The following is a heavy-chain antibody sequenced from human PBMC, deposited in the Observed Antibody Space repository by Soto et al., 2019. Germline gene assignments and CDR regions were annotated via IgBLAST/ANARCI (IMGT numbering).Heavy chain of an antibody. CDR3: TTDIVATTSHLTKSDY. CDR2: IKSKTDGGTT. J-gene: IGHJ4*02. D-gene: IGHD5-12*01. Sequence: PGGSLRLSCAASGFTFSNAWMSWVRQAPGKGLEWVGRIKSKTDGGTTDYAAPVKGRFTISRDDSKNTLYLQMNSLKTEDTAVYYCTTDIVATTSHLTKSDYWGQGTLVTVSS. V-gene: IGHV3-15*01. CDR1: GFTFSNAW.